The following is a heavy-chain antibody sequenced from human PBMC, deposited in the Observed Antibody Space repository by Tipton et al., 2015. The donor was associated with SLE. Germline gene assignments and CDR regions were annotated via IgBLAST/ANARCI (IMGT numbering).Heavy chain of an antibody. CDR1: GYNFITYW. CDR2: IYPDDSDT. V-gene: IGHV5-51*01. J-gene: IGHJ6*02. Sequence: QSGAEVKKPGESLKISCKASGYNFITYWIGWVRLMPGKGLEWMGIIYPDDSDTKYSPSFQGQVTISVDQSISTAFLQWSSLKASDASLYFCARQVQRGYYYYGLDVWGHGTTVTVSS. D-gene: IGHD1-1*01. CDR3: ARQVQRGYYYYGLDV.